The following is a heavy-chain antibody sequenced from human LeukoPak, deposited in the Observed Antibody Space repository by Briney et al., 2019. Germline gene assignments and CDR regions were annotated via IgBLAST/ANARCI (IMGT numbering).Heavy chain of an antibody. Sequence: GGSLRLSCAASGFTFSSYGMHWVRQAPGKGLEWVAVIWYDGSNKYYADSVKGRFTISRDNSKNTLYLQMNSLRAEDTAVYYCARDTIGHCGGDCFLSNLFDYWGQGTLVTVSS. CDR1: GFTFSSYG. D-gene: IGHD2-21*02. J-gene: IGHJ4*02. CDR2: IWYDGSNK. CDR3: ARDTIGHCGGDCFLSNLFDY. V-gene: IGHV3-33*01.